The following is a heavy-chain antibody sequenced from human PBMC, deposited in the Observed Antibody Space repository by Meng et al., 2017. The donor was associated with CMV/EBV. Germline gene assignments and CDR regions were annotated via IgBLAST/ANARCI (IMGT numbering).Heavy chain of an antibody. Sequence: SCAASGFTFSSYAMSWVRQAPGKGLEWVSSISSSSSYIYYADSVKGRFTISRDNAKNSLYLQMNSLRAEDTAVYYCARPNLFGVVDYWGQGTLVTVSS. CDR2: ISSSSSYI. D-gene: IGHD3-3*01. CDR3: ARPNLFGVVDY. J-gene: IGHJ4*02. CDR1: GFTFSSYA. V-gene: IGHV3-21*01.